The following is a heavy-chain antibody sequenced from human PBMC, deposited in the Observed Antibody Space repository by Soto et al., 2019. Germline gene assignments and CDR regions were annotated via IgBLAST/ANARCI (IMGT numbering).Heavy chain of an antibody. D-gene: IGHD1-7*01. J-gene: IGHJ6*02. Sequence: QVQLQESGPGLMKPSETLSLTCTVSGGSISRYYWSWIRQAPGKGLEWIGYIFYTESTNYNPSLKSRVTISVDTSKNHFSLKPTSVTAADTAVYYCARDSTTYYGMDVWGQGTTVTVSS. CDR2: IFYTEST. V-gene: IGHV4-59*01. CDR3: ARDSTTYYGMDV. CDR1: GGSISRYY.